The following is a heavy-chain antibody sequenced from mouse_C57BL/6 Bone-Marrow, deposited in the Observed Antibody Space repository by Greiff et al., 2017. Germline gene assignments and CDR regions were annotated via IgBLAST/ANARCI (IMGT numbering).Heavy chain of an antibody. J-gene: IGHJ1*03. D-gene: IGHD1-1*01. CDR2: ISYSGST. CDR3: ARWGYYGSRPWYFDV. V-gene: IGHV3-8*01. CDR1: GYSITSDY. Sequence: EVKLQESGPGLAKPSQTLSLTCSVTGYSITSDYWNWIRKFPGNKLEYMGYISYSGSTYYNPSLKRRISITRDTSKTQYYLQLNSVTTEDTATYYCARWGYYGSRPWYFDVWGTGTTVTVSS.